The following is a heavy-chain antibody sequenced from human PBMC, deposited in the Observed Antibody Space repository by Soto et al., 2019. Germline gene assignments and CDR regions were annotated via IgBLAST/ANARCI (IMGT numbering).Heavy chain of an antibody. J-gene: IGHJ4*02. V-gene: IGHV2-5*02. CDR1: GFSLSTRGVG. Sequence: SAPTLVTSTPTLTLTCTFSGFSLSTRGVGVGWIRQPPRKALECLAFIYWDEDKRYSPCLKSRRTRTNATYKIQVVLTMPNMDPVDTATYYCAHRRGSGSCLRDFDYWGQGTLVTVSS. CDR3: AHRRGSGSCLRDFDY. CDR2: IYWDEDK. D-gene: IGHD2-15*01.